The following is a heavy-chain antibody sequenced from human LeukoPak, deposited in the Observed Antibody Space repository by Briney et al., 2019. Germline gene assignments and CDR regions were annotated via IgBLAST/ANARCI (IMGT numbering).Heavy chain of an antibody. D-gene: IGHD6-19*01. Sequence: GGSLRLSCAASGFTFNNYALSWVRQAPGKGLEWVSGVTGSGSNTHYADSVKGRFTISRDNSKNTLYLQMNSLRAEDTAVYYCARAAYSSGWYERYWGQGTLVTVSS. CDR2: VTGSGSNT. CDR1: GFTFNNYA. J-gene: IGHJ4*02. CDR3: ARAAYSSGWYERY. V-gene: IGHV3-23*01.